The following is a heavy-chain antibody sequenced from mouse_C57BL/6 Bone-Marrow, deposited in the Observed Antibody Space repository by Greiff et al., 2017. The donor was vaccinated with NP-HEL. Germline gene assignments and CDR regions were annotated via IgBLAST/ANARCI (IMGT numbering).Heavy chain of an antibody. D-gene: IGHD2-5*01. J-gene: IGHJ1*03. CDR2: IRSKSSNYAT. V-gene: IGHV10-3*01. Sequence: EVQLVESGGGLVQPKGSLKLSCAASGFTFNTYAMHWVRQAPGKGLEWVARIRSKSSNYATYYADSVKDRFTISRDDSQSMLYLQMNNLKTEDTAMYYCVRREGHSNYGSYWYFDVWGTGTTVTVSS. CDR1: GFTFNTYA. CDR3: VRREGHSNYGSYWYFDV.